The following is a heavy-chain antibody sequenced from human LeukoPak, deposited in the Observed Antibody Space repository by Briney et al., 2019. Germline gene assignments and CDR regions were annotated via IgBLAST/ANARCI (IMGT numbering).Heavy chain of an antibody. CDR3: ARDPQHSMDV. V-gene: IGHV3-33*01. J-gene: IGHJ6*02. CDR2: LWYDGSTT. Sequence: GGSLRLSCVASGYTFSSHDMHWVRQAPGKGLEWVAVLWYDGSTTYYADSVKGRFTISRDDSKNTLYLQMNSLRADDTAVYYCARDPQHSMDVWGQGTTVTVSS. D-gene: IGHD5-18*01. CDR1: GYTFSSHD.